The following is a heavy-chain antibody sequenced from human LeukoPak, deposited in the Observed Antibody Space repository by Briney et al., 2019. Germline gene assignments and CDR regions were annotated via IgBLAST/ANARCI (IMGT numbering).Heavy chain of an antibody. CDR1: GFTFSSYG. D-gene: IGHD1-26*01. V-gene: IGHV3-30*02. J-gene: IGHJ4*02. CDR2: IRYDGSNK. Sequence: GGSLRLSCAASGFTFSSYGMHWVRQAPGKGLEWVAFIRYDGSNKYYADSVKGRFTISRDNSKNTLYLQMNSLRAEDTAVYYCANTDSGSYPRASDYWGQGTLVTVSS. CDR3: ANTDSGSYPRASDY.